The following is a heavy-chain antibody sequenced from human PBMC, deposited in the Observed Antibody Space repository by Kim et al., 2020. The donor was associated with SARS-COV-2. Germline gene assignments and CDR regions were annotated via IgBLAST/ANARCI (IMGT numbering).Heavy chain of an antibody. J-gene: IGHJ6*02. D-gene: IGHD6-13*01. CDR3: AKDGAAAGIDDYYYGMDV. Sequence: GGSLRLSCAASGFTFSSYAMSWVRQAPGKGLEWVSAISGSGGSTYYADSVKGRFTISRDNSKNTLYLQMNSLRAEDTAVYYCAKDGAAAGIDDYYYGMDVWGQGTTVTVSS. V-gene: IGHV3-23*01. CDR2: ISGSGGST. CDR1: GFTFSSYA.